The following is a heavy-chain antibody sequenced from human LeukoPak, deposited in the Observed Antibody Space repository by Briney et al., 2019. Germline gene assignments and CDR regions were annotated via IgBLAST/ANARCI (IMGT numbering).Heavy chain of an antibody. J-gene: IGHJ6*03. CDR2: VNWNGGST. CDR1: GFNFFDYG. Sequence: GGSLRLSCVAYGFNFFDYGMGCDGQAPGKGLEFVSGVNWNGGSTNYGDSVKGRFTISRDNAKNSLYLQMHGLRAEDTAFYFCSRGGYCKSTSSYQYGRYCYYSYMDVWGKGTTVTVSS. D-gene: IGHD3-10*01. CDR3: SRGGYCKSTSSYQYGRYCYYSYMDV. V-gene: IGHV3-20*04.